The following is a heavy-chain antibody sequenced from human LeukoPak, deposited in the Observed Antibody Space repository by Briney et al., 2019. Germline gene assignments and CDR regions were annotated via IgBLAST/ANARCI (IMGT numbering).Heavy chain of an antibody. D-gene: IGHD3-22*01. CDR2: IDPNSGGT. CDR1: GYTFTGYY. J-gene: IGHJ4*02. CDR3: ARGHYDSSGYYNY. V-gene: IGHV1-2*02. Sequence: ASVKVSCKASGYTFTGYYMHWVRQAPGQGLEWMGWIDPNSGGTNYAQKFQGRVTMTRDTSISTAYMELSRLRSDDTAVYYCARGHYDSSGYYNYWGQGTLVIVSS.